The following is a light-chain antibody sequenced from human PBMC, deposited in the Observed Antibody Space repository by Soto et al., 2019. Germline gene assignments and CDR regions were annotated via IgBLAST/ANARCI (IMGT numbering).Light chain of an antibody. J-gene: IGKJ1*01. V-gene: IGKV1-39*01. CDR2: AAS. CDR1: QSISNH. Sequence: DIQMTQSPSSLSASVEDRVIITCRASQSISNHLNWYQQKPGKAPKLLISAASSLQSGVPSRFSCSRSGPDFTLTSSSLQPENFTTYYFQQSYSSPPPFGQGTKVEIK. CDR3: QQSYSSPPP.